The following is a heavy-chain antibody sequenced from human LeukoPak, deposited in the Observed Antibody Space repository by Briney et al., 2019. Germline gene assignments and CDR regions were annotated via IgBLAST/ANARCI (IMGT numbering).Heavy chain of an antibody. CDR3: ARDLVGGYNYQDY. D-gene: IGHD5-24*01. J-gene: IGHJ4*02. Sequence: PGGSLRLSCAASGFTFSSYWMSWVRQAPGKGLEWVANIKQDGSEKYYVDSVKGRFTISRDNAKNSLYLQMNSLRAEDTAVYYCARDLVGGYNYQDYWGQGTLVTVSS. V-gene: IGHV3-7*01. CDR2: IKQDGSEK. CDR1: GFTFSSYW.